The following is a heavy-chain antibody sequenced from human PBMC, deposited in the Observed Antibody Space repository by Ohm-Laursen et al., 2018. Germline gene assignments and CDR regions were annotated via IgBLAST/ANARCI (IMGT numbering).Heavy chain of an antibody. D-gene: IGHD3-16*01. CDR2: VHSSGSS. Sequence: SETLSLTCPISGASLGDFYWSWIRQSPGKGLEWIGEVHSSGSSNYHPSLRRPVTVSVDTSKNQFSLRLTSVTAADSGFYFCARGYDALTKYYFDLWGQGTLVTVSS. CDR3: ARGYDALTKYYFDL. CDR1: GASLGDFY. V-gene: IGHV4-34*01. J-gene: IGHJ4*02.